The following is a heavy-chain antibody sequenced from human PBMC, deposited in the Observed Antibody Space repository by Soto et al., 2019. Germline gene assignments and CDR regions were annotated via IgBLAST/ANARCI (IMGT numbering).Heavy chain of an antibody. J-gene: IGHJ4*02. CDR3: ARGGGSDSFDY. V-gene: IGHV4-30-2*01. CDR2: INHLETT. CDR1: GASITFGGYS. Sequence: SETLCLTCTISGASITFGGYSWSWIRQTPGKGLEWIGYINHLETTFYNPSFESRLTLSIDRAKNQFSLKLHSMSAADRAVYFCARGGGSDSFDYWGQGIMVTVSS. D-gene: IGHD1-26*01.